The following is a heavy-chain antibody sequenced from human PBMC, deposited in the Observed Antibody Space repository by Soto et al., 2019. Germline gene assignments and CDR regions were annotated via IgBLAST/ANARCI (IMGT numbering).Heavy chain of an antibody. Sequence: QVQLVQSGAEVKKPGSSVKVSCKASGGIFSTYAISWLRQAPGQGLEWMGGIIPIFGTPNYAQRFQGRVTITEDESTPTSYMELSRLKSEDTAVYYCARDRDDYGSGNYYNRIDFWGQGTLVTVSS. CDR1: GGIFSTYA. V-gene: IGHV1-69*01. J-gene: IGHJ4*02. D-gene: IGHD3-10*01. CDR2: IIPIFGTP. CDR3: ARDRDDYGSGNYYNRIDF.